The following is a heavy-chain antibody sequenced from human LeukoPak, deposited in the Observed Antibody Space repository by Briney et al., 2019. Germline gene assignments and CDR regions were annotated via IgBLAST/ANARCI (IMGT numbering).Heavy chain of an antibody. Sequence: GGSLRLSCAASGFTLSGSAMHWVRQASGKGLEWVGRIRSKANSYATAYAASVKGRFTISRDDSKNTAYLQMNSLKTEDTAVYYCTRHGIIKAARTHYYYGMDVWGQGITVTVSS. CDR3: TRHGIIKAARTHYYYGMDV. J-gene: IGHJ6*02. CDR2: IRSKANSYAT. CDR1: GFTLSGSA. V-gene: IGHV3-73*01. D-gene: IGHD6-6*01.